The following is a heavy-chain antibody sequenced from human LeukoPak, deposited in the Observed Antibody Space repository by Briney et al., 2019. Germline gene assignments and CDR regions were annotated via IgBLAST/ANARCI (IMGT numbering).Heavy chain of an antibody. CDR1: GFTFSSYA. CDR2: ISYDGSNK. V-gene: IGHV3-30*04. Sequence: PGGSLRLSCAASGFTFSSYATHWVRQAPGKGLEWVAVISYDGSNKYYADSVKGRFTISRDNSKNTLYLQINSLRAEDTAVYYCARLPRPSRSYYDILTGYSPMSKAEDIDYWGQGTLVTVSS. D-gene: IGHD3-9*01. J-gene: IGHJ4*02. CDR3: ARLPRPSRSYYDILTGYSPMSKAEDIDY.